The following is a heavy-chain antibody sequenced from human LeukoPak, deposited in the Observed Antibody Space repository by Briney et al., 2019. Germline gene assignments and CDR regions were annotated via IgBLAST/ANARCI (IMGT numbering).Heavy chain of an antibody. J-gene: IGHJ4*02. CDR1: GFTFNTYS. CDR2: ISNNDYI. D-gene: IGHD4-11*01. Sequence: PGGSLRLSCAASGFTFNTYSMNWVRQAPGRGLEWVSSISNNDYIYYADSVKGRFTISRDNAKNTLYLQMNSLRGEDTAVYYCARDGQGLHYWGQGALVTVSS. CDR3: ARDGQGLHY. V-gene: IGHV3-21*01.